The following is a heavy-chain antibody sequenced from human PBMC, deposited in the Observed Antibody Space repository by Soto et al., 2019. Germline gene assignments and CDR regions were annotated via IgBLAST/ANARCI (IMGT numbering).Heavy chain of an antibody. Sequence: EVQLLESGGGLEQPGGSLRLSCAASGFTFSSYAMSWVRQAPGKGLEWVSAISGSGSSTYSADSVKGRFTISRDNSKNTLYLQMNSLRAEDTAVYYCAKVRTPEPYYYYYGMVVWGQGTTVTVSS. CDR1: GFTFSSYA. V-gene: IGHV3-23*01. D-gene: IGHD1-26*01. CDR2: ISGSGSST. J-gene: IGHJ6*02. CDR3: AKVRTPEPYYYYYGMVV.